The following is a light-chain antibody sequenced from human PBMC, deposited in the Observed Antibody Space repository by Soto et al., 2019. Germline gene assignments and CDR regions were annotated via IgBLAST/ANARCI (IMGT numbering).Light chain of an antibody. CDR1: QDVGSSY. Sequence: VLPQSPPILSLFQGERAGLSCRASQDVGSSYLAWYQQKPGQAPRLLIYDISSRATGIPDRFSGSVSGTDFTLTITRLEPEDFAVFYCQQYGSSEIIFGQGTRLEI. V-gene: IGKV3-20*01. CDR2: DIS. J-gene: IGKJ5*01. CDR3: QQYGSSEII.